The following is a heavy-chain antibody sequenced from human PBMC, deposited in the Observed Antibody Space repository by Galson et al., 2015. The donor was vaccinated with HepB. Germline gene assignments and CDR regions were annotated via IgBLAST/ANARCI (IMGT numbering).Heavy chain of an antibody. V-gene: IGHV3-33*08. Sequence: SLRLSCAASGFTFSSYGMHWVRQAPGKGLEWVAVIWYDGSNKYYADSVKGRFTISRDNSKNTLYLQMNSLRAEDTAVYYCAREVSVAATYSFGYWGQGTLVTVSS. J-gene: IGHJ4*02. CDR2: IWYDGSNK. CDR1: GFTFSSYG. CDR3: AREVSVAATYSFGY. D-gene: IGHD2-15*01.